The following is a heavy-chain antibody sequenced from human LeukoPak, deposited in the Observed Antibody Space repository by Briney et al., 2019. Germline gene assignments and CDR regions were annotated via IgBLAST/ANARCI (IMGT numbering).Heavy chain of an antibody. CDR2: IYYSGST. D-gene: IGHD2-15*01. J-gene: IGHJ4*02. CDR1: GGSISSYY. CDR3: AREGGYCSGGSCYSLDY. Sequence: SETLSLTCTVSGGSISSYYWSWLRQPPGEGLEWIGYIYYSGSTNYNPSLKSRVTISVDTSKNQFSLKLSSVTAADTAVYYCAREGGYCSGGSCYSLDYWGQGTLVTVSS. V-gene: IGHV4-59*01.